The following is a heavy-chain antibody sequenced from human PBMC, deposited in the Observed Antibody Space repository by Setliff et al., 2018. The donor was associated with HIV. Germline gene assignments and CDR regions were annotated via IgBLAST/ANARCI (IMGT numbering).Heavy chain of an antibody. CDR3: VRTASSSWWGVYYYYYIDL. J-gene: IGHJ6*03. V-gene: IGHV4-34*01. D-gene: IGHD2-8*02. Sequence: SETLSLTCAVYGGSFSGYYCSWIRQPPGKGLEWIGEINQSGSTNYKPSLKSRVTISVDTSKNQFSLRLNSVSAADTAVYYCVRTASSSWWGVYYYYYIDLWGKGTTVTVSS. CDR1: GGSFSGYY. CDR2: INQSGST.